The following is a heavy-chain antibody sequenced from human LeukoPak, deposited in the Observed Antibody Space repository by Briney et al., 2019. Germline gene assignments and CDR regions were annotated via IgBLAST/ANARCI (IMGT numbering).Heavy chain of an antibody. CDR2: IHYSGST. J-gene: IGHJ5*02. CDR3: ARLATGYPNWFDP. Sequence: RASETLSLTCTVSGGSISSHNWSWIRQPPGKGLEWIGYIHYSGSTDKNPSLKSRVTISVDTSKNQFSLKLSSVTAADTAVYYCARLATGYPNWFDPWGQGILVTVFS. V-gene: IGHV4-59*11. CDR1: GGSISSHN. D-gene: IGHD3-9*01.